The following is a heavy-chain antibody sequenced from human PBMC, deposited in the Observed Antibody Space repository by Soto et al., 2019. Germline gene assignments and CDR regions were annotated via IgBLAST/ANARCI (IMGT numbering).Heavy chain of an antibody. CDR3: ARVQRGGYYDSSGYYFDY. J-gene: IGHJ4*02. CDR1: GGSISSGGYY. Sequence: SETLSLTCTVSGGSISSGGYYWSWVRQHPGKGLEGIGYIYYGGSTYYNPSLKSRVTISVDTSKNQFFLKLSSVSAADTAVFYCARVQRGGYYDSSGYYFDYWGQGTLVTVS. CDR2: IYYGGST. D-gene: IGHD3-22*01. V-gene: IGHV4-31*03.